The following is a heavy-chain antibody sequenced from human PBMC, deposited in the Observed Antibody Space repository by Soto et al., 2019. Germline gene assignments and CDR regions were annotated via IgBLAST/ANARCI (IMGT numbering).Heavy chain of an antibody. V-gene: IGHV4-31*03. D-gene: IGHD6-13*01. J-gene: IGHJ4*02. Sequence: QVQLQESGPGLVKPSQTLSLTCTVSGGSISSGGYYWSWIRQHPGKGLEWIGYIYYSGSTYYNPSLKSRVTMSVDTSKNQFSLKLSSVTAADTAVYYCARDRAGALYFDYWGQGTLVTVSS. CDR2: IYYSGST. CDR1: GGSISSGGYY. CDR3: ARDRAGALYFDY.